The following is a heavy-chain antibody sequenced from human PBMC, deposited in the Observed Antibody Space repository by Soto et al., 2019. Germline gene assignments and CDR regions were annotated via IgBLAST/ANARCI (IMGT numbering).Heavy chain of an antibody. CDR3: ASYCSGVFCYAGHSYYGQHG. V-gene: IGHV1-3*01. J-gene: IGHJ6*02. CDR1: GYTLTRYA. CDR2: INAGNGNT. D-gene: IGHD2-15*01. Sequence: GASVKVDCKASGYTLTRYAMHWLRQAPGQRLEWMGWINAGNGNTKYSQKFQGRVTITRDTSASTAYMELSSLRSEDTAVYYCASYCSGVFCYAGHSYYGQHGCAHVTTATVAS.